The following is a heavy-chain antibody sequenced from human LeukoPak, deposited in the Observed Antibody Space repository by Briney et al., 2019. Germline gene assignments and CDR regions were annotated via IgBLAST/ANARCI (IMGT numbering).Heavy chain of an antibody. Sequence: VKVSCKASGGTFSSYAITWVRQAPGQGLEWMGRIIPIFGTANYAQKFQCRVTITTDESTSTAYMELSTLRSDDTAVYYCARERLSGDSSNWFLEGYFDIWGQGPLVTVSS. CDR1: GGTFSSYA. V-gene: IGHV1-69*13. D-gene: IGHD6-13*01. CDR3: ARERLSGDSSNWFLEGYFDI. CDR2: IIPIFGTA. J-gene: IGHJ4*02.